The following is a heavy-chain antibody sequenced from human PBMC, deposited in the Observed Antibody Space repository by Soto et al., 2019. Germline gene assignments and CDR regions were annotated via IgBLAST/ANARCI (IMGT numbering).Heavy chain of an antibody. D-gene: IGHD3-9*01. Sequence: ASVKVSCKASGYTFTSYDINWVRQATGQGLEWMGWVNPNSGNTGYAQKFQGRVTMTRNTSISTAYMELSSLRSEDTAVYYCARGYDILTGYLPWYFDLWGRGTLVTVSS. V-gene: IGHV1-8*01. CDR2: VNPNSGNT. J-gene: IGHJ2*01. CDR3: ARGYDILTGYLPWYFDL. CDR1: GYTFTSYD.